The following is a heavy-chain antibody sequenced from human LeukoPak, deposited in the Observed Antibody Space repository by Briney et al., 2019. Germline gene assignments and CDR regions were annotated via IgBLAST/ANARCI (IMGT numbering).Heavy chain of an antibody. CDR3: ARHSFDNQQHFDY. CDR2: IYTSGST. D-gene: IGHD2-2*01. J-gene: IGHJ4*02. Sequence: SETLSLTCTVSGGSISSYYWSWIRQPPGKGLEWIGYIYTSGSTNYNLSLKSRVTISVDTSKNQFSLKLSSVTAADTAVYYCARHSFDNQQHFDYWGQGTLVTVSS. V-gene: IGHV4-4*09. CDR1: GGSISSYY.